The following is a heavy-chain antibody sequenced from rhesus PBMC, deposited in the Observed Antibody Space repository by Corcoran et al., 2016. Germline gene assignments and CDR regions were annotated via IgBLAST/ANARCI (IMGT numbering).Heavy chain of an antibody. CDR2: FYGSGIRT. Sequence: QLQLQASGPGLVKPSETLSLTCAVSGGAISRSYWSWIRQAPGKGLGWLGYFYGSGIRTNYNPSLKSRVTLSLDTSTNHLSLKLSSVTAADTAVYYCARDPGGYYSGKNRFDVWGAGVLVTVSS. V-gene: IGHV4-169*02. D-gene: IGHD3-16*01. CDR1: GGAISRSY. CDR3: ARDPGGYYSGKNRFDV. J-gene: IGHJ5-1*01.